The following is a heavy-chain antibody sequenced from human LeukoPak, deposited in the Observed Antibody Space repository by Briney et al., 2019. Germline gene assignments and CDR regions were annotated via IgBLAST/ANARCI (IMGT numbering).Heavy chain of an antibody. J-gene: IGHJ4*02. Sequence: PSETLSLTCTVPGGSISSYYWGWIRQPPGKGLEWIGSIYYSGSTYYNPSLKSRVTISVDTSKNQFSLKLSSVTAADTAVYYCARVRSSGWSAPLFDYWGQGTLVTVSS. CDR1: GGSISSYY. V-gene: IGHV4-39*01. CDR2: IYYSGST. CDR3: ARVRSSGWSAPLFDY. D-gene: IGHD6-19*01.